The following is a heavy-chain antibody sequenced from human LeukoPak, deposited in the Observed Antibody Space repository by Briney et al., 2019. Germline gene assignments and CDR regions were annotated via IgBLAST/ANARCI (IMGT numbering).Heavy chain of an antibody. Sequence: SETLSLTCTVSGGSISSSSYYWSWIRQPPGKGLEWIGYIYYSGSTNYNPSLKSRVTISVDTSKNQFSLKLSSVTAADTAVYYCAREKQLWVDYWGQGTLVTVSS. J-gene: IGHJ4*02. D-gene: IGHD5-18*01. CDR2: IYYSGST. V-gene: IGHV4-61*01. CDR3: AREKQLWVDY. CDR1: GGSISSSSYY.